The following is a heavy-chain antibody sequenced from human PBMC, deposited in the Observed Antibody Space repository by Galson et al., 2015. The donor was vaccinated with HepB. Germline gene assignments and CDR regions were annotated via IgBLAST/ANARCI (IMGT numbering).Heavy chain of an antibody. CDR3: ARAIVSLRIAVAGPVYGMDV. V-gene: IGHV3-66*01. J-gene: IGHJ6*02. Sequence: SLRLSCAASGFTVSSNYVSWVRQAPGKGLEWVSVIYSGGSTYYADSVKGRFTISRDNSKNTLYLQMDSLRAEDTAVYYCARAIVSLRIAVAGPVYGMDVWGQGTTLTVSS. D-gene: IGHD6-19*01. CDR1: GFTVSSNY. CDR2: IYSGGST.